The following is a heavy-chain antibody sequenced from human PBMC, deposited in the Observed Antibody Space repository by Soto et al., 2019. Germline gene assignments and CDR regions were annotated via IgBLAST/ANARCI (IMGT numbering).Heavy chain of an antibody. D-gene: IGHD2-21*02. CDR2: MYNTGST. J-gene: IGHJ6*02. CDR1: GGSISRYY. V-gene: IGHV4-59*01. CDR3: ARDLWGYCGTDCYPLDV. Sequence: SETLSLTCTVSGGSISRYYWSWIRKPPGKGLEWIGYMYNTGSTVYNPPFKSRVTISVDTSKNQFSLKLNSVTAADTAVYYCARDLWGYCGTDCYPLDVWGQGTTVT.